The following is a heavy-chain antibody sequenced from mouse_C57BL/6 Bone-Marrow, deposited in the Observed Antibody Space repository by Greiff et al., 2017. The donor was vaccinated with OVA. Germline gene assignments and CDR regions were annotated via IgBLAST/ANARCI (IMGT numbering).Heavy chain of an antibody. V-gene: IGHV5-4*01. CDR2: ISDGGSYT. CDR3: AREGDGNYGDAMDY. CDR1: GFTFSSYA. D-gene: IGHD2-1*01. Sequence: EVQGVESGGGLVKPGGSLKLSCAASGFTFSSYAMSWVRQTPEKRLEWVATISDGGSYTYYPDTVKGRFTISRDNAKNNLYLQMSHLKAEDTAMYYCAREGDGNYGDAMDYWGQGTSVTVSS. J-gene: IGHJ4*01.